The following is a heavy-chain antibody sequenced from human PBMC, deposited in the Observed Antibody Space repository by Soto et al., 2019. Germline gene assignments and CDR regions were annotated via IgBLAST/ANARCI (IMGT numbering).Heavy chain of an antibody. J-gene: IGHJ5*02. CDR3: VRGGHGSGSYLGSS. V-gene: IGHV3-23*01. CDR2: ISYNGAGT. CDR1: GISFSNYA. Sequence: PGGSLRLSCAASGISFSNYAMTWVRQAPGRGLEWVSTISYNGAGTYYADSVKGRFTISRDNAKNSVYLQMDSLRVEDTAVYYCVRGGHGSGSYLGSSWGQGILVTVSS. D-gene: IGHD3-10*01.